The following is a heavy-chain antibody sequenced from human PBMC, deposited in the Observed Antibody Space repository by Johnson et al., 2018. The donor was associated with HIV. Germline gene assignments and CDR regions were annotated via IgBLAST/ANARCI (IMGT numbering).Heavy chain of an antibody. J-gene: IGHJ3*02. CDR1: GFTFSSYA. CDR3: AREGGQWLVLVDAFDI. CDR2: ISYDGSNK. D-gene: IGHD6-19*01. V-gene: IGHV3-30-3*01. Sequence: QEQLVESGGGVVQPGRSLRLSCAASGFTFSSYAMHWVRQAPGKGLEWVAVISYDGSNKYYADSVKGRFTISRDNSKNTLYLPMNSLRAEDTAVYYCAREGGQWLVLVDAFDIWGQGTMVTVSS.